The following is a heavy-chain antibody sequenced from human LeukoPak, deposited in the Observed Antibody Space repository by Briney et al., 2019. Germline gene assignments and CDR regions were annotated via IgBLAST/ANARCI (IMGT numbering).Heavy chain of an antibody. CDR1: GNSFGDYY. V-gene: IGHV4-4*07. CDR2: IYTSGST. J-gene: IGHJ5*02. D-gene: IGHD4-17*01. CDR3: TRDTGTTGEVKFDP. Sequence: SETLSLTCTVSGNSFGDYYWSWIRQPAGKGLEWIGRIYTSGSTTYNPSLKSRVTMSVDTSKSQFSLNLMSVTAADTAVYYCTRDTGTTGEVKFDPWGQGTLVTVPS.